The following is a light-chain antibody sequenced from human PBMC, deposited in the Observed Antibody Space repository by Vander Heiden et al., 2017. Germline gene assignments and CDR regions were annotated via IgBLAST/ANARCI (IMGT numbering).Light chain of an antibody. V-gene: IGKV1-39*01. CDR1: QSISSY. J-gene: IGKJ2*01. Sequence: DIQMTQSPSSLSASVGDRVTITCRASQSISSYLNWYQQKPGKAPKLLIYAASSLQSGVPSRFSGSGSGTDFTLTIRSLQPEDFATYYCQQSDSTLYTLGQGTKLEIK. CDR3: QQSDSTLYT. CDR2: AAS.